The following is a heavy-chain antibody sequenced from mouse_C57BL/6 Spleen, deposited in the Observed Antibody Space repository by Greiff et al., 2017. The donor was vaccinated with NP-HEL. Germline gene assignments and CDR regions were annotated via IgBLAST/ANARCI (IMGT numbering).Heavy chain of an antibody. Sequence: VQLQQSGAELVKPGASVKMSCKASGYTFTSYWITWVKQRPGQGLEWIGDIYPGSGSTNYNEKFKSKATLTVDTSSSTAYMQLSSLTSEDSAVYYCARSKAQVYYYAMDYWGQGTSVTVSS. CDR2: IYPGSGST. D-gene: IGHD3-2*02. J-gene: IGHJ4*01. V-gene: IGHV1-55*01. CDR1: GYTFTSYW. CDR3: ARSKAQVYYYAMDY.